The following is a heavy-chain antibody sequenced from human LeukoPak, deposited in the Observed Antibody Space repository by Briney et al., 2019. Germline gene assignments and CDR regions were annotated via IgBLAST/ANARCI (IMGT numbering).Heavy chain of an antibody. CDR3: ARDLGGSGSYYSWYFDL. Sequence: SETLSLTCAVSGGSISSSNWWSWVRQPPGKGLEWIGEIYHSGSTNYNPSLKSRVTISVDTSKNQFSLKLSSVTAADTAVYYCARDLGGSGSYYSWYFDLWGRGTLVTVSS. D-gene: IGHD3-10*01. CDR2: IYHSGST. V-gene: IGHV4-4*02. CDR1: GGSISSSNW. J-gene: IGHJ2*01.